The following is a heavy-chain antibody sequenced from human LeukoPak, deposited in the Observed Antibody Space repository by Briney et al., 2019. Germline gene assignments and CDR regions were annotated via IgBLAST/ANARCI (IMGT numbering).Heavy chain of an antibody. CDR1: GFTFGDYA. V-gene: IGHV3-49*05. CDR2: IRSKAYGETA. Sequence: KTGGSLRLSCTASGFTFGDYAMSWIRQAPGKGLEWVGFIRSKAYGETAGYAASVKGRCTISRDDSKAIAYLQMNSLKTEYTAVYHCTRDRGAYNLYDYWGQGTLVTVSS. CDR3: TRDRGAYNLYDY. J-gene: IGHJ4*02. D-gene: IGHD1-1*01.